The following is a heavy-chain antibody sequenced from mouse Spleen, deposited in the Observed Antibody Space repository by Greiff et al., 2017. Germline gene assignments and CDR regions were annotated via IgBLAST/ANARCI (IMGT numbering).Heavy chain of an antibody. J-gene: IGHJ4*01. Sequence: EVKVEESGGGLVQPGGSMKLSCVASGFTFSNYWMNWVRQSPEKGLEWVAQIRLKSDNYATHYAESVKGRFTISRDDSKSSVYLQMNNLRAEDTGIYYCTPYYGNYGAMDYWGQGTSVTVSS. V-gene: IGHV6-3*01. CDR3: TPYYGNYGAMDY. CDR1: GFTFSNYW. D-gene: IGHD2-10*01. CDR2: IRLKSDNYAT.